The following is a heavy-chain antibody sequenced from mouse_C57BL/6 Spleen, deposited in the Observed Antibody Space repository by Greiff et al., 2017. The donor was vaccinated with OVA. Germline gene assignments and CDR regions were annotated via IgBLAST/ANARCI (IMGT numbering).Heavy chain of an antibody. Sequence: VQLQQPGAELVKPGASVKMSCKASGYTFTSYWITWVKQRPGQGLEWIGDIYPGSGSTKYNEKFKRKATLTVDTSSSTAYMLLSSLTSEDSAVYYCARREYDYDAWFAYWGQGTLVTVSA. CDR1: GYTFTSYW. CDR3: ARREYDYDAWFAY. CDR2: IYPGSGST. D-gene: IGHD2-4*01. V-gene: IGHV1-55*01. J-gene: IGHJ3*01.